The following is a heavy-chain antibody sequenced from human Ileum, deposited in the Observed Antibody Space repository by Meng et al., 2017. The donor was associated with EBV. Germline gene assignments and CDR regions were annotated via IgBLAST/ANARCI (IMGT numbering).Heavy chain of an antibody. D-gene: IGHD3/OR15-3a*01. V-gene: IGHV1-3*04. CDR1: GYTFTRYP. CDR2: INTDNGET. CDR3: ASRPGFNIGPFDF. Sequence: QVQLVKSGAEVRKPGAYVKLSCKASGYTFTRYPIHWVRQAPGQRPEWMGWINTDNGETEFSQKFQGRVTITRDTSATTAYMELISLRSEDTAVYYCASRPGFNIGPFDFWGQGTLVTVSS. J-gene: IGHJ4*02.